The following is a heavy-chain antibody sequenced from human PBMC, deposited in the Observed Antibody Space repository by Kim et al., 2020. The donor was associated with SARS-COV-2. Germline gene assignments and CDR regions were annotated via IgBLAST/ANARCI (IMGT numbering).Heavy chain of an antibody. CDR2: IKQDGSEK. V-gene: IGHV3-7*03. Sequence: GGSLRLSCAASGFTFSSYWMSWVRQAPGKGLEWVANIKQDGSEKYYVDSVKGRFTISRDNAKNSLYLQMNSLRAEDTAVYYCAREETFEYTMVRGVISNYYYYGMDVWGQGTTVTVSS. CDR3: AREETFEYTMVRGVISNYYYYGMDV. CDR1: GFTFSSYW. J-gene: IGHJ6*02. D-gene: IGHD3-10*01.